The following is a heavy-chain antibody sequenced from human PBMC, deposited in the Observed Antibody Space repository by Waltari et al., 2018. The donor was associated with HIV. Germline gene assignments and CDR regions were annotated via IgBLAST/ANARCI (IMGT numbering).Heavy chain of an antibody. CDR3: ARGPFTVTIVSIPNWFDP. V-gene: IGHV1-69*01. CDR2: IIPIFGTA. CDR1: VSTFSSYV. Sequence: QVQLVQSGAEVKKPGSSVKGSCKASVSTFSSYVISWVRQAAGQGLEWIGGIIPIFGTANYAQKFQGRVTITADESTSTAYMELSSLRSEDTAVYYCARGPFTVTIVSIPNWFDPWGQGTLVTVSS. D-gene: IGHD4-4*01. J-gene: IGHJ5*02.